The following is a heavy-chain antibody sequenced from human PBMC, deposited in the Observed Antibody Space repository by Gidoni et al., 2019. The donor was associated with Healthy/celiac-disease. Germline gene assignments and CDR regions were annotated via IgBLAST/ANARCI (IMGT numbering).Heavy chain of an antibody. CDR1: GGSISISSYY. CDR2: IYYSGST. V-gene: IGHV4-39*01. CDR3: ATGMITFGGDPYGMDV. J-gene: IGHJ6*02. D-gene: IGHD3-16*01. Sequence: QLHLLESVPGLVKPSATLSLTCTVSGGSISISSYYWGWIRQPPGKGLEWIGSIYYSGSTYYNPTLKSRVTISVDTSKNQFSLKLSSVTAADTAVYYCATGMITFGGDPYGMDVWGQGTTVTVSS.